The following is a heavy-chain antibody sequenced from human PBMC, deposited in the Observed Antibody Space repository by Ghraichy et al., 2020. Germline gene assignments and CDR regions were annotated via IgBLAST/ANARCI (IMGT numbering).Heavy chain of an antibody. D-gene: IGHD2-21*01. J-gene: IGHJ4*02. Sequence: GESLNISCAASGFTFSTYWMHWVRQAPGKGLVWVSRINSDGSITSYADSVKGRFTISRDNAKNTLYLQLNSLRAEDTAVYYCATVRAGIAKDFDYWGQGTLVTVSS. CDR2: INSDGSIT. V-gene: IGHV3-74*01. CDR1: GFTFSTYW. CDR3: ATVRAGIAKDFDY.